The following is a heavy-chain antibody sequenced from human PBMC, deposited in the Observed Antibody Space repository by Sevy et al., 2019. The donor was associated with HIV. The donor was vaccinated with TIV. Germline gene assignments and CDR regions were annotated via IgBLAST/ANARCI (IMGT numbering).Heavy chain of an antibody. CDR1: GFTFSSYA. Sequence: GGSLRLSCAASGFTFSSYAMHWVRQAPGKGLEWVAVISYDGSNKYYADSVKGRFTISRDNSKNTLYLQMNSLRAEDTGVYYCARVREGGKYCSSTSCYLAYYYGMDVWGQGTTVTVSS. V-gene: IGHV3-30-3*01. CDR3: ARVREGGKYCSSTSCYLAYYYGMDV. J-gene: IGHJ6*02. CDR2: ISYDGSNK. D-gene: IGHD2-2*01.